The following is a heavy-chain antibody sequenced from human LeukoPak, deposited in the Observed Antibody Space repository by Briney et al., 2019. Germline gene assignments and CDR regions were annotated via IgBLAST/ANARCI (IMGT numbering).Heavy chain of an antibody. CDR3: ARGGYMYGYGPDY. CDR1: GFTFSSYG. CDR2: IRYDGSNK. D-gene: IGHD5-18*01. Sequence: TGGSLRLSCAASGFTFSSYGMHWVRQAPGKGLEWVTFIRYDGSNKYYTDSVKGRFTISRDNSKYTLYLQMNNLRAEDTAVYYCARGGYMYGYGPDYWGQGTLVTVSS. V-gene: IGHV3-30*02. J-gene: IGHJ4*02.